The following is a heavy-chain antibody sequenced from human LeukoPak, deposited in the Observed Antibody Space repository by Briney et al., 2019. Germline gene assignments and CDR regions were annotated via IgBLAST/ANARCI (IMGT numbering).Heavy chain of an antibody. CDR1: GGSISSGGYY. D-gene: IGHD2-8*01. CDR2: IYYSGST. J-gene: IGHJ6*02. Sequence: PSQTLSLTCTVSGGSISSGGYYWSWIRQHPGKGLEWIGYIYYSGSTYYNPSLKSRVTISVDTSKNQFSLKLSSVTAADTAMYYCARDDGPSRAHYGMDVWGQGTTVTVSS. CDR3: ARDDGPSRAHYGMDV. V-gene: IGHV4-31*03.